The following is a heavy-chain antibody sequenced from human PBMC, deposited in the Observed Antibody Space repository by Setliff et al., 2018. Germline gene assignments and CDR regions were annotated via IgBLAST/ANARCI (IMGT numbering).Heavy chain of an antibody. CDR3: TTAMIVVVPASSRYYVDV. D-gene: IGHD2-21*01. V-gene: IGHV3-15*05. CDR1: GFGFKNTW. CDR2: IRSQNDGGTV. J-gene: IGHJ6*04. Sequence: GVSLRLSCEASGFGFKNTWMSWVRHIPGKGQEWVGRIRSQNDGGTVDYAAPVKGRFTISRNDAENTLYLQMDNLGVEDTAVYSCTTAMIVVVPASSRYYVDVWGNGTTVTVSS.